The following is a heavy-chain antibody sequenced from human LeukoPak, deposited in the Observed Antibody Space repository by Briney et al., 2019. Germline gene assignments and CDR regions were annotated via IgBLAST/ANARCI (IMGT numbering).Heavy chain of an antibody. J-gene: IGHJ4*02. CDR3: VRERDRGIEVADDFDY. V-gene: IGHV3-23*01. D-gene: IGHD6-19*01. CDR1: GFTFSMYS. Sequence: GGSLRLSCAASGFTFSMYSMAWVRQAPGKGLGGAQVINDRGGYRQDADSVKGRFTISRDNSQNTLFLQMNSLRAGDTAVYYCVRERDRGIEVADDFDYWGQGTLVTVSS. CDR2: INDRGGYR.